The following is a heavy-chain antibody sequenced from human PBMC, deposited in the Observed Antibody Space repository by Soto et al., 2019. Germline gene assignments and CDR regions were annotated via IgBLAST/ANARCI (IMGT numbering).Heavy chain of an antibody. Sequence: PGGSLRLSCTASGFTFGDYAMSWFRQAPGKGLEWVGFIRSKAYGGTTEYAASVKGRFTISRDDSKSIAYLQMNSLKTEDTAVYYCTSPTVMGNKDDYWGKGTLVTVSS. J-gene: IGHJ4*02. CDR3: TSPTVMGNKDDY. V-gene: IGHV3-49*03. CDR2: IRSKAYGGTT. CDR1: GFTFGDYA. D-gene: IGHD4-17*01.